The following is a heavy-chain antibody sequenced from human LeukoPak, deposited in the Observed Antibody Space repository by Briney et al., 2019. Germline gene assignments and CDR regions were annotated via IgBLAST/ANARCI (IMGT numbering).Heavy chain of an antibody. CDR2: INTDGSDT. J-gene: IGHJ4*02. CDR1: GFTFSKYW. D-gene: IGHD2-2*01. CDR3: ARVESGSCSNTRCRNIDY. V-gene: IGHV3-74*01. Sequence: GGSLRLSCAGSGFTFSKYWLHWVRQAPGKGLVWVSRINTDGSDTSYADSVKGRFTISRDNAKNTLYLQMSSLRAEDTAVYYCARVESGSCSNTRCRNIDYWGQGTLVTVSS.